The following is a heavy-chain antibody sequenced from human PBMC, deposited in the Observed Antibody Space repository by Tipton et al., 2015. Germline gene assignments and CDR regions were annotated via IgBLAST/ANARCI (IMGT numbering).Heavy chain of an antibody. CDR3: ATGQDRFGNHY. CDR2: VYYSGST. J-gene: IGHJ4*02. D-gene: IGHD3-10*01. Sequence: TLSLTCTVSGGSISSRSYYWSWIRQPPGKGLGWIGYVYYSGSTNYNPSLQSRVTVSLDRSKNQFSLRLSSVTTADTAVYYCATGQDRFGNHYWGQGTLVSVSS. V-gene: IGHV4-61*01. CDR1: GGSISSRSYY.